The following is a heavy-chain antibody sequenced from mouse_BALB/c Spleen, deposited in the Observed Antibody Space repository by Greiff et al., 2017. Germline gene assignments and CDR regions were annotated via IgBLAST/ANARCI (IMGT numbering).Heavy chain of an antibody. Sequence: QVQLQQSGPELVKPGASVRISCKASGYTFTSYYIHWVKQRPGQGLEWIGWIYPGNVNTKYNEKFKGKATLTADKSSSTAYMQLSSLTSEDSAVYFCARYYGSLYAMDYWGQGTSVTVSS. CDR3: ARYYGSLYAMDY. CDR2: IYPGNVNT. J-gene: IGHJ4*01. V-gene: IGHV1S56*01. D-gene: IGHD1-1*01. CDR1: GYTFTSYY.